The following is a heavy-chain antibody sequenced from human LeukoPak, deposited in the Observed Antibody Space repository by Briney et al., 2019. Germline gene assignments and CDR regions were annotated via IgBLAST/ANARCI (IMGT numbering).Heavy chain of an antibody. CDR3: ARLSGDYGDSRYYYYYMDV. Sequence: GESLKISCKGSGYSFTNYWIGWVRQMPGKGLEWMGIIYPGDSDTRYSPSFQGQVTISADKSISTAYLQWSSLKASDTAMYYCARLSGDYGDSRYYYYYMDVWGKGTTVTVSS. CDR2: IYPGDSDT. CDR1: GYSFTNYW. D-gene: IGHD4-17*01. J-gene: IGHJ6*03. V-gene: IGHV5-51*01.